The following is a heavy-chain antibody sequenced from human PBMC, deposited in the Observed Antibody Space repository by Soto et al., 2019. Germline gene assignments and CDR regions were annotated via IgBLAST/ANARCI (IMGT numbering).Heavy chain of an antibody. J-gene: IGHJ4*02. CDR2: ISKSGDST. CDR3: AKGSFGFDY. CDR1: GVTFTSYA. V-gene: IGHV3-23*01. Sequence: EVQLLESGGGLVQPGGSLRLSCAASGVTFTSYAMTWVRQVPGEGLQWVSSISKSGDSTYYAHSVKGRFTTSRDNSKNTLYLQMNSLRAEDTAIYYCAKGSFGFDYWGQGTLVTVSS. D-gene: IGHD3-10*01.